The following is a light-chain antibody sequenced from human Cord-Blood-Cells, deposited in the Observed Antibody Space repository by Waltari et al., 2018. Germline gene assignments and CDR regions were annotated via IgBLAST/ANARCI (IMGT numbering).Light chain of an antibody. V-gene: IGLV2-14*01. J-gene: IGLJ1*01. CDR3: SSYTSSSTYV. Sequence: QSALTQPASVSGSPGQSITISCTGTSSDVGGYNYVSWYQQHPGNAPTLMIYDVSQRPSGGSKRVSGSKSGNTASLTSSGLQAEDEADYYCSSYTSSSTYVFGTGTKVTVL. CDR2: DVS. CDR1: SSDVGGYNY.